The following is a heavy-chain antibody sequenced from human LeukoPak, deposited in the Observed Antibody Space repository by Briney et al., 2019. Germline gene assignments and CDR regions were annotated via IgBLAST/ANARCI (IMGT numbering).Heavy chain of an antibody. Sequence: GGSLRLSCAASGFTFSSYDMHWVRQATGKGLERVSAIGTAGDTYYPGSVKGRFTISRENAKNSLYLQMNSLRAGDTAVYYCARVRVTIFGVEYFDYWGQGTLVTVSS. CDR3: ARVRVTIFGVEYFDY. CDR1: GFTFSSYD. D-gene: IGHD3-3*01. V-gene: IGHV3-13*01. CDR2: IGTAGDT. J-gene: IGHJ4*02.